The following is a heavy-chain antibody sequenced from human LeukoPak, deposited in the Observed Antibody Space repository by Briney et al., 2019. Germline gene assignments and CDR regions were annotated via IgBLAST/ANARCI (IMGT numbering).Heavy chain of an antibody. D-gene: IGHD1-14*01. CDR2: ISSGSSTI. Sequence: GGSLRLSCAASGFTSSSYSMNWVRQAPGKGLEWVSYISSGSSTIYYADSVKGRFTISRDNAKNSLYLQMNSLRAEDTAVYYCARGVEPLAANTLAYWGQGTLVTVSS. CDR1: GFTSSSYS. J-gene: IGHJ4*02. V-gene: IGHV3-48*01. CDR3: ARGVEPLAANTLAY.